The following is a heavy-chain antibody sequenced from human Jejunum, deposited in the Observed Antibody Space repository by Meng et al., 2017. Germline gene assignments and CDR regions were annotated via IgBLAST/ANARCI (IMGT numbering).Heavy chain of an antibody. J-gene: IGHJ1*01. Sequence: EVQLVEAGGGLVQPGGSLGLSCAASGFTFSSHWMYWVRQAPGKGLVWLSRVSTDGTITNYADSVKGRFTISRDNAKDTVFLEMNSLRVEDTAVYYCASDRITDWGQGTLVTVSS. V-gene: IGHV3-74*01. CDR2: VSTDGTIT. D-gene: IGHD3-16*01. CDR1: GFTFSSHW. CDR3: ASDRITD.